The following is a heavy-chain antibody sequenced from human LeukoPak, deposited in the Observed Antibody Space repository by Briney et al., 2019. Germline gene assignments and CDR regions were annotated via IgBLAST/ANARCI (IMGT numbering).Heavy chain of an antibody. CDR3: ARHSYDYVWGSYRYFDY. Sequence: SETLSLTCAVYGGSFSGYYWSWIRQPPGKGLGWIGEINHSGSTNYNPSLKSRVTISVDTSKNQFSLKLSSVTAADTAVYYCARHSYDYVWGSYRYFDYWGQGTLVTVSS. CDR1: GGSFSGYY. D-gene: IGHD3-16*02. J-gene: IGHJ4*02. V-gene: IGHV4-34*01. CDR2: INHSGST.